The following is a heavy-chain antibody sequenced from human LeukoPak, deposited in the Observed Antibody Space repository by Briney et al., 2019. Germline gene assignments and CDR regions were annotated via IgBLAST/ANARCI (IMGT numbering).Heavy chain of an antibody. CDR2: ISSSSSTI. J-gene: IGHJ2*01. D-gene: IGHD4-17*01. V-gene: IGHV3-48*04. Sequence: GGSLRLSCAASGFTFSSYSMNWVRQAPGKGLEWVSYISSSSSTIYYADSVKGRFTISRDNAKNSLYLQMNSLRAEDTAVYYCASQGPTVTTVPWYFDLWGRGTLVTVSS. CDR3: ASQGPTVTTVPWYFDL. CDR1: GFTFSSYS.